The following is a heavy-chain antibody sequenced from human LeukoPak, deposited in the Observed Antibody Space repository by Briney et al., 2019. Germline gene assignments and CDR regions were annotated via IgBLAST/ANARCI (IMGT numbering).Heavy chain of an antibody. D-gene: IGHD5-12*01. CDR2: INPNSGGT. Sequence: AASVKVSCKASGYTFTGYYMHWVRQAPGQGLEWMGWINPNSGGTNYAQKFQGRVTMTRDTSISTAYMELSRLRSDDTAVYYCARGFYSGYGIYDAFDIWGQGTMVTVSS. J-gene: IGHJ3*02. V-gene: IGHV1-2*02. CDR1: GYTFTGYY. CDR3: ARGFYSGYGIYDAFDI.